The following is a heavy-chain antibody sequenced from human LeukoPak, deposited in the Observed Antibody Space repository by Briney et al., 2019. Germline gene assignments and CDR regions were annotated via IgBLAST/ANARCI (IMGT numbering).Heavy chain of an antibody. CDR1: GDSVSSNSSA. V-gene: IGHV6-1*01. J-gene: IGHJ4*02. D-gene: IGHD3-22*01. CDR3: AREDSSGYYSAFDY. CDR2: TYYRSKWYN. Sequence: SQTLPLTCAISGDSVSSNSSAWNWIRQSPSRGLEWLGRTYYRSKWYNDYALSVKSRITINPDTSKNQFSLQLNSVTPEDTAVYYCAREDSSGYYSAFDYWGQGTLVTVSS.